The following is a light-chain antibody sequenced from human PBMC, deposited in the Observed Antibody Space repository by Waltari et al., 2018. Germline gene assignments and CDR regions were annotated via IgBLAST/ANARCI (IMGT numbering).Light chain of an antibody. CDR2: EGS. J-gene: IGLJ2*01. Sequence: QSALTQPASVSGSPGQSITISCTGTRNAVGSYNLVSWYQRHPGKAPELLIYEGSKRPSGVSNRFSGSKSGNTASLTISGLQAEDEADYFCCSYASGSTIIFGGGTKLTVL. CDR1: RNAVGSYNL. V-gene: IGLV2-23*01. CDR3: CSYASGSTII.